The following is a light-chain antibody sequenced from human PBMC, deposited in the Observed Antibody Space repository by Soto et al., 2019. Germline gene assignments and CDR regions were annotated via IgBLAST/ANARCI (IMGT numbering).Light chain of an antibody. J-gene: IGLJ1*01. CDR1: SSDVGAYKY. CDR2: GVS. Sequence: QSALTQPASVSGSPGQSVTISCTGTSSDVGAYKYVSWYQKHPGKAPKLMIYGVSNRPSGISNHFSGSKSGNTAFLTISGLQPEDEADYYCSSFTGPTTLDVFGTGTKLTVL. V-gene: IGLV2-14*03. CDR3: SSFTGPTTLDV.